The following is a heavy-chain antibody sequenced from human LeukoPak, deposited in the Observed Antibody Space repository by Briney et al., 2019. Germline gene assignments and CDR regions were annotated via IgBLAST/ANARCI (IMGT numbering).Heavy chain of an antibody. V-gene: IGHV1-8*01. D-gene: IGHD3-22*01. Sequence: ASVKVSCKASGYTFTSYDINWVRQATGQGLEWMGWMNPNSGNTGYAQKFQGRVTMTRNTSISTAYMELSSLRSEDTAVYYCARHGLDYDSSGYYPTPNWFDPWGQGTLVTVSS. CDR2: MNPNSGNT. CDR3: ARHGLDYDSSGYYPTPNWFDP. J-gene: IGHJ5*02. CDR1: GYTFTSYD.